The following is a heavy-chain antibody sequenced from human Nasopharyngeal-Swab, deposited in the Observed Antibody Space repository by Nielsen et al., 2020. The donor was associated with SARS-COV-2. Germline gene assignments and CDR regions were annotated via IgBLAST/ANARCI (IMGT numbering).Heavy chain of an antibody. CDR2: IRSSSTYI. D-gene: IGHD3-10*01. CDR1: GFRFSTYS. CDR3: ARENNYGSPAAFDI. V-gene: IGHV3-21*01. Sequence: GGSLRLSCAASGFRFSTYSMNWVRQAPGKGLEWVSSIRSSSTYIDYADSVKGRFTISRDNAKNSLYLQMNSLRAEDTAVYYCARENNYGSPAAFDIWGQGTMVTVSS. J-gene: IGHJ3*02.